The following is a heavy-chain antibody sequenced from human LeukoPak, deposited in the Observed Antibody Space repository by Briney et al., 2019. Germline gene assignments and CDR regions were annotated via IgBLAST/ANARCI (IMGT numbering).Heavy chain of an antibody. J-gene: IGHJ4*02. CDR2: IYYSGST. V-gene: IGHV4-39*07. Sequence: ASETLSLTCTVSGGSISSSSYYWGWIRPPPGKGLGWIGSIYYSGSTYYNPSLKSRVTISVDTSKNQFSLKLSSVTAADTAVYYCARDGLEYYDSSGYSGYYFDYWGQGTLVTVSS. CDR1: GGSISSSSYY. D-gene: IGHD3-22*01. CDR3: ARDGLEYYDSSGYSGYYFDY.